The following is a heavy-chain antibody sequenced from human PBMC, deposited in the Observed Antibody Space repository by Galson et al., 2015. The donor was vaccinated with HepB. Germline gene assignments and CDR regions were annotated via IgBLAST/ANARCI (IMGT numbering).Heavy chain of an antibody. D-gene: IGHD3-9*01. Sequence: SETLSLTCTVSGGSISSYYWSWIRQPPGKGLEWIGYIYYSGSTNYNPSLKSRVTISVDTSKNQFSLKLSSVTAADTAVYYCARMHYDILTGYNLVVDYWGQGTLVTVSS. J-gene: IGHJ4*02. CDR2: IYYSGST. CDR3: ARMHYDILTGYNLVVDY. V-gene: IGHV4-59*08. CDR1: GGSISSYY.